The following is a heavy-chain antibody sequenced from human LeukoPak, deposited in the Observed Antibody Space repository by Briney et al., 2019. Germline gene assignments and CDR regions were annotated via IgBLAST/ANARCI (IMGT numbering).Heavy chain of an antibody. CDR3: ARAPRGYCSGGSCYESYYYYYMDV. CDR2: IIPIFGTA. V-gene: IGHV1-69*05. Sequence: GASVKVSRKASGGTFSSYAISWVRQAPGQGLEWMGRIIPIFGTANYAQKFQGRVTITTDESTSTAYMELSSLRSEDTAVYYCARAPRGYCSGGSCYESYYYYYMDVWGKGTTVTVSS. CDR1: GGTFSSYA. D-gene: IGHD2-15*01. J-gene: IGHJ6*03.